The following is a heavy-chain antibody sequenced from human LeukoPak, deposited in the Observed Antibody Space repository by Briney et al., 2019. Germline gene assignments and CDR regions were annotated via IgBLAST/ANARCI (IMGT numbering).Heavy chain of an antibody. V-gene: IGHV1-2*02. CDR2: INSNSGGT. D-gene: IGHD3-10*01. Sequence: EASVKVSCTASGYTFTSYYMHWVRQAPGQGLEWMGWINSNSGGTNYAQKFQGRVTMTRDTSISTAYMELSRLRADDTAVYYCARRYGSGSYLGYWGQGTLVTVSS. CDR3: ARRYGSGSYLGY. CDR1: GYTFTSYY. J-gene: IGHJ4*02.